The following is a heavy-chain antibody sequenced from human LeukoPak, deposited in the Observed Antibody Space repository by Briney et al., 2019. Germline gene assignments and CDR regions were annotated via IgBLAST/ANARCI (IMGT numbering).Heavy chain of an antibody. J-gene: IGHJ4*02. CDR2: IIPIFGTA. V-gene: IGHV1-69*06. D-gene: IGHD2-21*02. Sequence: SVKVSCKASGGTFRSYAISWVRQAPGQGLEWMGGIIPIFGTANYAQKFQGRVTITADKSTSTAYMELSSLRSEDTAVYYCAREPIVVVTATYFDYWGQGTLVTVSS. CDR3: AREPIVVVTATYFDY. CDR1: GGTFRSYA.